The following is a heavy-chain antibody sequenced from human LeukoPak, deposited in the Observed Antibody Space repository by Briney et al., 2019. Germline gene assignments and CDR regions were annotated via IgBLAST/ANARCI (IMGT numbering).Heavy chain of an antibody. D-gene: IGHD5-24*01. CDR3: ARDIQLST. Sequence: GGSLRLSCAASGFTFSVAAMTWVRQAPGKGLEWVSLIGASGESTYYADSVKGRFTISRDNSKNTLSLQMNSLRVEDTAMYFCARDIQLSTWGLGTMVTVSS. J-gene: IGHJ3*01. CDR2: IGASGEST. V-gene: IGHV3-23*01. CDR1: GFTFSVAA.